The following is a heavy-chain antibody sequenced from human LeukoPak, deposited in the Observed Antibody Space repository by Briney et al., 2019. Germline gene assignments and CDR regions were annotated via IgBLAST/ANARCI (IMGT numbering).Heavy chain of an antibody. CDR3: ARAPRPEMATVKGD. CDR1: GFTFSSYS. Sequence: GGSLRLSCAASGFTFSSYSMNWVRQAPGKGLEWVSSISSSSSYIYYADSVKGRFTISRDNAKNSLYLQMNSLRVEDTAVYYCARAPRPEMATVKGDWGQGTLVTVSS. J-gene: IGHJ4*02. D-gene: IGHD5-24*01. CDR2: ISSSSSYI. V-gene: IGHV3-21*01.